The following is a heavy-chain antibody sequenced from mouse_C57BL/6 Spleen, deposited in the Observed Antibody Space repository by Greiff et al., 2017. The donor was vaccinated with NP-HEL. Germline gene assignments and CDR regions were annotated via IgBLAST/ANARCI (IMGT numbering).Heavy chain of an antibody. CDR3: ARDYDEGARFAY. J-gene: IGHJ3*01. Sequence: DVMLVESGGGLVKPGGSLKLSCAASGFTFSSYTMSWVRQTPEKRLEWVATISGGGGNTYYPDSVKGRFTISRDNAKNTLYLQMSSLRSEDTALYYCARDYDEGARFAYWGQGTLVTVSA. CDR2: ISGGGGNT. D-gene: IGHD2-4*01. V-gene: IGHV5-9*01. CDR1: GFTFSSYT.